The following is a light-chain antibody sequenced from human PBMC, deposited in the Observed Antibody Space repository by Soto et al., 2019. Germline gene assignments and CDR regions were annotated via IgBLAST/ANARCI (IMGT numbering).Light chain of an antibody. Sequence: QSALTQPPSASGSARQSVASSCTRTASDIGGYTFVSWYQQHPGKAPKLLIYDVNKRPSGVPDRFSGSKSGNTASLTVSGLQAEDEADYYCSAHGGTNPYVFGTGTKLTVL. CDR3: SAHGGTNPYV. J-gene: IGLJ1*01. CDR1: ASDIGGYTF. CDR2: DVN. V-gene: IGLV2-8*01.